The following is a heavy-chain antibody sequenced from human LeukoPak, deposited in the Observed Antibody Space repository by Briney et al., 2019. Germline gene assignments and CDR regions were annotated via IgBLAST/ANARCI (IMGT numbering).Heavy chain of an antibody. J-gene: IGHJ4*02. CDR3: AKQMAVDYFDY. CDR2: ISYDGKNE. D-gene: IGHD5-24*01. V-gene: IGHV3-30*18. Sequence: GRSLRLSCAASGFTFSNFGMHWVRQAPGKGLEWVAVISYDGKNEYYTDSVKGRFTISRDNAKNTVYLQMNSLKPEDTAVYYCAKQMAVDYFDYWGQGTLVTVSS. CDR1: GFTFSNFG.